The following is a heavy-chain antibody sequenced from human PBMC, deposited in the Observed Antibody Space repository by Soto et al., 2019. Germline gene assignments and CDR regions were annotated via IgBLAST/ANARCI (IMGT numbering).Heavy chain of an antibody. J-gene: IGHJ4*02. CDR3: ARDLSTAMAADLLS. D-gene: IGHD5-18*01. CDR2: ISYDGSNK. CDR1: GFTFSSYA. V-gene: IGHV3-30-3*01. Sequence: QVQLVESGGGVVQPGRSLRLSCAASGFTFSSYAMHWVRQAPGKGLEWVAVISYDGSNKYYADSVKGRFTISRDNSKNTLYLQMNSLRAEDTAVYYCARDLSTAMAADLLSWGQGTLVTVSS.